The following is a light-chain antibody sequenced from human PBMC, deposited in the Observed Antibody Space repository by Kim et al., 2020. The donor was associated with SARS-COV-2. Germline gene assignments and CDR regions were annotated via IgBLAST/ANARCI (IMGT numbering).Light chain of an antibody. CDR1: STAVGANDH. CDR2: DVD. V-gene: IGLV2-14*04. J-gene: IGLJ2*01. CDR3: SSYTVNGTPV. Sequence: SITISCTGTSTAVGANDHVSWYQQYPGKAPKLILFDVDLRPSAISDRFSGSKSGHTASLTISGLQAEDEALYHCSSYTVNGTPVFGGGTKVTVL.